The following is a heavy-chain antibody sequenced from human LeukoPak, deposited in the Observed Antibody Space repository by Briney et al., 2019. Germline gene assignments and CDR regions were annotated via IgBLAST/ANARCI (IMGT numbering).Heavy chain of an antibody. CDR1: GGTFSSYA. D-gene: IGHD6-19*01. CDR3: ARDKPGSGWTNAFDI. V-gene: IGHV1-69*13. CDR2: IIPIFGTA. J-gene: IGHJ3*02. Sequence: SVKVSCKASGGTFSSYAISWVRQAPGQGLEWMGGIIPIFGTANYAQKFQGRVTITADESTSTAYMELSSLRSEDTAVYYCARDKPGSGWTNAFDIWGQGTMVTVSS.